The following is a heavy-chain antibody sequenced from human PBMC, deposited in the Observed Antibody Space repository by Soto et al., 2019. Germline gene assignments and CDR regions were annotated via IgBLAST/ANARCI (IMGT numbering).Heavy chain of an antibody. V-gene: IGHV1-18*01. J-gene: IGHJ3*02. CDR1: GYTFTSYG. CDR3: ARDAARLTYYDFWSGYPTAPDAFDI. D-gene: IGHD3-3*01. CDR2: ISAYNGNT. Sequence: ASVKVSCKASGYTFTSYGISWVRQAPGQGLEWMGWISAYNGNTKYSQKFQGRVTITRDTSASTAYMELSSLRSEDTAVYYCARDAARLTYYDFWSGYPTAPDAFDIWGQGTMVTVSS.